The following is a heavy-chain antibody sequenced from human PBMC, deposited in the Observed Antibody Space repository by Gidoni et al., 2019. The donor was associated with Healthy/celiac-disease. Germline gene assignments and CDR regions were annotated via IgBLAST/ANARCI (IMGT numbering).Heavy chain of an antibody. Sequence: QVQLQESGPGLVKPSETLSLTCTVSGGSVSSGSYYWSWFRQPPGRGLEWIGYIYYSGSTNYNPSLKSRVTISVDTSKNQFSLKLSSVTAADTAVYYCAREPTVTRSGPGPWGQGTLVTVSS. CDR2: IYYSGST. CDR1: GGSVSSGSYY. V-gene: IGHV4-61*01. J-gene: IGHJ5*02. CDR3: AREPTVTRSGPGP. D-gene: IGHD4-17*01.